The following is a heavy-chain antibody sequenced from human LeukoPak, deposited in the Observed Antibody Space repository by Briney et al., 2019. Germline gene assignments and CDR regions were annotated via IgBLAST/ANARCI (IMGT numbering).Heavy chain of an antibody. CDR3: ACLHGSGSYHSLLHNTLDV. CDR1: GGSFTDNY. J-gene: IGHJ6*04. CDR2: IYHSEAT. D-gene: IGHD3-10*01. V-gene: IGHV4-34*01. Sequence: SGTLSLTCDVDGGSFTDNYWSWIRQAPGKGLEWIGEIYHSEATNYNPSLDSRVTLSVDSSKSQFSLKLTSVTAADTAVYYCACLHGSGSYHSLLHNTLDVWGTGTTVTVSS.